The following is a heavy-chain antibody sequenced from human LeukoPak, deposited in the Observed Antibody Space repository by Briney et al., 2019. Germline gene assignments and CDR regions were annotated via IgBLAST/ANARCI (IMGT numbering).Heavy chain of an antibody. CDR2: IYPGDSDT. Sequence: GESLKISCTGSGYSFTNYWIGWVRQMPGKGLEWMGVIYPGDSDTIYSPSFQGQVTISADKSIITAYLQWSSLKASDTAMYYCARRLMYYYDSSGYDVAFDIWGQGTMVTVSS. CDR1: GYSFTNYW. J-gene: IGHJ3*02. V-gene: IGHV5-51*01. CDR3: ARRLMYYYDSSGYDVAFDI. D-gene: IGHD3-22*01.